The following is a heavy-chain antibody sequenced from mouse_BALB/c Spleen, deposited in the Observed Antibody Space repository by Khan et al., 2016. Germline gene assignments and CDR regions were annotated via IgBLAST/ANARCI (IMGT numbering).Heavy chain of an antibody. Sequence: EVKLEESGGGLVQPGGSMKLSCVASGFTFSSYWMNWVRQSPEKGLDWVAEIRLKSNNYATHYAESVKGGFTISRDDSKSSVYLQMYNLRAEDTGIYYCIRFGDLLYAMDYWGQGTSVTVSS. CDR3: IRFGDLLYAMDY. CDR1: GFTFSSYW. V-gene: IGHV6-6*02. D-gene: IGHD2-13*01. CDR2: IRLKSNNYAT. J-gene: IGHJ4*01.